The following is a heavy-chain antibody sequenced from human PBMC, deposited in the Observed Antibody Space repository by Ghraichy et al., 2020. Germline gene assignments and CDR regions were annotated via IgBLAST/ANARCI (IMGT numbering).Heavy chain of an antibody. V-gene: IGHV3-21*01. CDR2: ISSSSSYI. Sequence: GGSLRLSCAASGFTFSSYSMNWVRQAPGKGLEWVSSISSSSSYIYYADSVKGRFTISRDNAKNSLYLQMNSLRAEDTAVYYCARDLDGSGSYYKWAGLDYYYGMDVWGQGTTVTVSS. J-gene: IGHJ6*02. D-gene: IGHD3-10*01. CDR3: ARDLDGSGSYYKWAGLDYYYGMDV. CDR1: GFTFSSYS.